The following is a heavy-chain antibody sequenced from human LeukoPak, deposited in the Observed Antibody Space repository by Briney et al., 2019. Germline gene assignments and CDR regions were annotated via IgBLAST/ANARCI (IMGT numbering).Heavy chain of an antibody. CDR2: IFYTGST. D-gene: IGHD3-10*01. J-gene: IGHJ3*02. CDR1: GGSISSYYY. V-gene: IGHV4-59*01. Sequence: PSETLSLTCTVSGGSISSYYYWSWIRPSAGKGLEWIGYIFYTGSTNYNPSLKSRATISQDTSKNQFSLRLRSVTAADTAVYYCARSPRAYHKVDYYGSGSFYPDGFDIWGLGTLVTVHS. CDR3: ARSPRAYHKVDYYGSGSFYPDGFDI.